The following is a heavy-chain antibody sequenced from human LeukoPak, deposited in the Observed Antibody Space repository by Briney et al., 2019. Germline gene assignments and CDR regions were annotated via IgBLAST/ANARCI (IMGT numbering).Heavy chain of an antibody. Sequence: GGALRLSCAASGFTFSSYAMHWVRQAPGKGLEWVAFIGYDGSNIYYADSVRGGFNISRDNSNNTLYLQMNSLRAEDTAVFYCAKVGPNTMVRGESPNFDYCGQETLVTVSS. CDR2: IGYDGSNI. CDR1: GFTFSSYA. D-gene: IGHD3-10*01. J-gene: IGHJ4*02. V-gene: IGHV3-30*02. CDR3: AKVGPNTMVRGESPNFDY.